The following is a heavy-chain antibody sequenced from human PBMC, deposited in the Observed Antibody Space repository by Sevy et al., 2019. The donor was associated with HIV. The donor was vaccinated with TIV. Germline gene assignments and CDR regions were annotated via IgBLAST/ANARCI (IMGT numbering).Heavy chain of an antibody. CDR3: ARGPTVYASGWYYFDY. Sequence: GGSLRLSCAASGFTFRNYAIHWVRQAPGKGLEWVAVISHDGSHKYSADSVKGRFTISRDNSKITLYLQMNSLRAEDTAMYYCARGPTVYASGWYYFDYWGQGTLVTVSS. CDR1: GFTFRNYA. V-gene: IGHV3-30*04. D-gene: IGHD6-19*01. J-gene: IGHJ4*02. CDR2: ISHDGSHK.